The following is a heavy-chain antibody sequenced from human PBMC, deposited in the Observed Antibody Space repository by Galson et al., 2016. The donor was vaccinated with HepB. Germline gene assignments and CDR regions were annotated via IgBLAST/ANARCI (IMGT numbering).Heavy chain of an antibody. CDR1: GFIFNSYS. Sequence: LRLSCAASGFIFNSYSMNWVRQAPGKGLEWISYISSSSNSMYYADSVKGRFTISRDNAKNSLYLQMNSLRDEDTAVYYCVKGAGTIDYWGQGTLVTVSS. D-gene: IGHD6-19*01. V-gene: IGHV3-48*02. J-gene: IGHJ4*02. CDR3: VKGAGTIDY. CDR2: ISSSSNSM.